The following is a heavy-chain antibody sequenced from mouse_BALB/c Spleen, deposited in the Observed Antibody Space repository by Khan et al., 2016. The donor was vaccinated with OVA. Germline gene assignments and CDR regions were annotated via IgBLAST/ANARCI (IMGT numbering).Heavy chain of an antibody. CDR2: INTYTGET. J-gene: IGHJ1*01. D-gene: IGHD4-1*02. Sequence: QIQLVQSGPELKKPGETVKISCKASGYTFTNYGMNWVKQAPGKGLKWMGWINTYTGETSYTDDFKGRFAFSLDTSASTVYLQINSLKTEDMAIYFCARGANWWYFDDWGPGTTVTVSS. CDR1: GYTFTNYG. V-gene: IGHV9-1*02. CDR3: ARGANWWYFDD.